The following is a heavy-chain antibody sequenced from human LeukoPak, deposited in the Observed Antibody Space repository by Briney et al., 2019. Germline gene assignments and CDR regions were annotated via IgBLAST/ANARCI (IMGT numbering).Heavy chain of an antibody. CDR3: ARGPAAILHFQH. CDR2: IYHSGST. CDR1: GFTFSSYS. V-gene: IGHV4-31*02. Sequence: LRLSCAASGFTFSSYSMNWVRQHPGKGLEWIGYIYHSGSTYYNPSLKSRVTISVDTSKNQFSLKLSSVTAADTAMYYCARGPAAILHFQHWGQGTLVTVSS. J-gene: IGHJ1*01. D-gene: IGHD2-2*02.